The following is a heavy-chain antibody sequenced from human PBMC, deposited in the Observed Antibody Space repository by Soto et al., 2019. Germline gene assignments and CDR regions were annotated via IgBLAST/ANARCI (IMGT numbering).Heavy chain of an antibody. CDR1: GFTFSSYA. Sequence: QVQLVESGGGVVQPGRSLRLSCAASGFTFSSYAMHWVRQAPGKGLEWVAVISYDGSNKYYADSVKGRFTISRDNSKNTLYLQMNSLRAEDTAVYYCARGSVGGVKADGMDVWGQGTTVTVSS. V-gene: IGHV3-30-3*01. CDR2: ISYDGSNK. D-gene: IGHD2-8*02. J-gene: IGHJ6*02. CDR3: ARGSVGGVKADGMDV.